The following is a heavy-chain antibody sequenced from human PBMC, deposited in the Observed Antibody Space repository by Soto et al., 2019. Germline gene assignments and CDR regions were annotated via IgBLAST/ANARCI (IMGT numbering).Heavy chain of an antibody. CDR1: GFTFSSYS. Sequence: EVQLVESGGGLVKPGGSLRLSCAASGFTFSSYSMNWVRQAPGKGLEWVSSISSSSSYIYYADSVKGRFTISRDNAKNSLYLQMNSMRAEDTAVYYCARSKLYYSSYGMDVWGHGTTVTVSS. J-gene: IGHJ6*02. CDR3: ARSKLYYSSYGMDV. CDR2: ISSSSSYI. V-gene: IGHV3-21*01.